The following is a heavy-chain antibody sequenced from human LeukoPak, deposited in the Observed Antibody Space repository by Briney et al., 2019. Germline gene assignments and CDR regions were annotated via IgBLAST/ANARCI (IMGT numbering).Heavy chain of an antibody. Sequence: TLSLTCTVSGGSISSGDYYWNWIRQPPGKGLEWIGFIYYSGSTYYNPSLKSRVTISADTSKNRFSLKLSSVTAADTAVYFCAREFAVTKTKIFDYWGQGTLVTVSS. V-gene: IGHV4-30-4*08. D-gene: IGHD4-17*01. CDR3: AREFAVTKTKIFDY. J-gene: IGHJ4*02. CDR2: IYYSGST. CDR1: GGSISSGDYY.